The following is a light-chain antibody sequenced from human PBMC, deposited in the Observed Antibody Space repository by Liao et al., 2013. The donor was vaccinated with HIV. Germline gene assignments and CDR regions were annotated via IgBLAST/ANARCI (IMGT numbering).Light chain of an antibody. CDR3: QAWDTTLYI. Sequence: SYELTQAPSVSVSPGQTASIACSGDKLGDKYVSWIQQRPGQSPALVVYQDTKRPSGIPERFSASNSGDTATLIISGTQAVDEADYFCQAWDTTLYIFGTGTKVTVL. CDR2: QDT. J-gene: IGLJ1*01. V-gene: IGLV3-1*01. CDR1: KLGDKY.